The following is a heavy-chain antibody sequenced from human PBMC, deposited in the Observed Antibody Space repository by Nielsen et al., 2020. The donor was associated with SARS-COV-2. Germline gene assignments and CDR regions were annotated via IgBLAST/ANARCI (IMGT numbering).Heavy chain of an antibody. D-gene: IGHD4-17*01. CDR3: AREFGIQERNYGDYYLAAFDI. V-gene: IGHV3-33*01. J-gene: IGHJ3*02. CDR1: GFTFSSYG. CDR2: IWYDGSNK. Sequence: GESLKISCASSGFTFSSYGMHWVRQAPGKGLEWVAVIWYDGSNKYYADSVKGRFTISRDNAKNSLYLQMNSLRAEDTAVYYCAREFGIQERNYGDYYLAAFDIWGQGTMVTVSS.